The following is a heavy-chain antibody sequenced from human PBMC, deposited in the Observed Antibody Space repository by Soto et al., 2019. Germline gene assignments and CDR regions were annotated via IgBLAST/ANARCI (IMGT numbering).Heavy chain of an antibody. Sequence: PETLSLTCAVYGGSFSGYYWRWSRQPPGKGQERIGELNHSGSTTHNPTLKSRVTISVDTSKNQFSLKLGSVTAADTAVYYCARGGGYSYGYFNYYYYGMDVWGQGTTVTVS. J-gene: IGHJ6*02. CDR1: GGSFSGYY. D-gene: IGHD5-18*01. CDR3: ARGGGYSYGYFNYYYYGMDV. V-gene: IGHV4-34*01. CDR2: LNHSGST.